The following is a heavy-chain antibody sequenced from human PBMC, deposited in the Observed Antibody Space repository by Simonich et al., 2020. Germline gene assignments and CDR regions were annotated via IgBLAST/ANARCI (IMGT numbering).Heavy chain of an antibody. J-gene: IGHJ4*02. Sequence: VQLVESGGGVVQPGRSLRLSCAASGFTFDDYGMSWVRQASGKGLGGVGRIRSKANSYATAYAASVKGRFTISRDDSKNTAYLQMNSLKTEDTAVYYCTPGDYWGQGTLVTVSS. CDR2: IRSKANSYAT. CDR3: TPGDY. V-gene: IGHV3-73*01. CDR1: GFTFDDYG.